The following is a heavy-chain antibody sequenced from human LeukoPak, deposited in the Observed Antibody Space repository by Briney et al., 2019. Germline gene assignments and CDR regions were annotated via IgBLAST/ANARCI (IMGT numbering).Heavy chain of an antibody. CDR2: IWYDGSIK. CDR3: ARVGSGSYFLDGFDI. D-gene: IGHD1-26*01. Sequence: GGSLRLSCAASGFTFTRYGMVWVRQAPGKGLEWVAVIWYDGSIKYYADSVKGRFTISRDNPKNTLYLQMNSLRAEDTAVYYCARVGSGSYFLDGFDIWGQGTMVTVSS. V-gene: IGHV3-33*08. J-gene: IGHJ3*02. CDR1: GFTFTRYG.